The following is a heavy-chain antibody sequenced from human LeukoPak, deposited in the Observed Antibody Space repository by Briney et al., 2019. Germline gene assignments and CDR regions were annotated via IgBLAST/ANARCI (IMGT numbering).Heavy chain of an antibody. CDR3: ARVPGYSSSWSDY. V-gene: IGHV1-8*02. CDR1: GYTFTSCD. CDR2: MNPNSGNT. J-gene: IGHJ4*02. Sequence: ASVKVSCKASGYTFTSCDINWVRQATGQGLEWMGWMNPNSGNTGYAQKFQGRVTMTRDMSTSTVYMELSSLRSEDTAVYYCARVPGYSSSWSDYWGQGTLVTVSS. D-gene: IGHD6-13*01.